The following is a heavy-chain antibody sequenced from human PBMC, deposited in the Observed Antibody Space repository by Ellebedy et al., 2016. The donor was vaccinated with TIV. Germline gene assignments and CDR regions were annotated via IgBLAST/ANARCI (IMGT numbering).Heavy chain of an antibody. J-gene: IGHJ6*02. CDR2: NFSSGGA. V-gene: IGHV4-59*01. CDR1: GGSISTYF. Sequence: MPSETLSLTCTVSGGSISTYFWSWIRQPPGKGLEWIGYNFSSGGAKYSPSLKRRVTISLDTSKNQFSLKLTSVTPADTAVYYCARGILSGGQDDHGMDVWGQGTTVTVSS. CDR3: ARGILSGGQDDHGMDV. D-gene: IGHD1-1*01.